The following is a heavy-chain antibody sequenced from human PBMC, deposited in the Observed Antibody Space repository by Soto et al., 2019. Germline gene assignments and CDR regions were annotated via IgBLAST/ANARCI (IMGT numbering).Heavy chain of an antibody. CDR2: IYYSGST. CDR3: ARFLVRGVIFDY. D-gene: IGHD3-10*01. J-gene: IGHJ4*02. Sequence: SETLSLTCTVSGGSISSYYWSWIRQPPGKGLEWIGYIYYSGSTNYNPSLKSRVTISVDTSKNQFSLKLSSVTAADTAVYYCARFLVRGVIFDYWGQGTLVTVSS. CDR1: GGSISSYY. V-gene: IGHV4-59*01.